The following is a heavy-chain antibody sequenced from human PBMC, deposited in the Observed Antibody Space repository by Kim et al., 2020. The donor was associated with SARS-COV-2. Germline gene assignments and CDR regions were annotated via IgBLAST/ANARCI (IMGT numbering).Heavy chain of an antibody. CDR1: GFTFNNSP. D-gene: IGHD3-10*02. V-gene: IGHV3-23*01. J-gene: IGHJ4*02. Sequence: GGSLRLSCAASGFTFNNSPMTWVRQAPGKGLQWVSSISGYSDSVTFYTDSVKGRFTISRDNSRNTLYLNMNNLRAEDTAIYFCTRGAMFQLQDSWGQGTL. CDR3: TRGAMFQLQDS. CDR2: ISGYSDSVT.